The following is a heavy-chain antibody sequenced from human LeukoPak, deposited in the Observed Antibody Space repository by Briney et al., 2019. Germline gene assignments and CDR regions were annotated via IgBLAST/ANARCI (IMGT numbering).Heavy chain of an antibody. D-gene: IGHD1-26*01. CDR2: IWYDGSNK. J-gene: IGHJ4*02. CDR1: GFTFSGYA. CDR3: AGPIVGPSTWQFDY. V-gene: IGHV3-33*08. Sequence: PGGSLRLSCAASGFTFSGYAMSWVRQAPGKGLEWVAVIWYDGSNKYYADSVKGRFTISRDNSKNTLYLQMNSLRAEDTAVYYCAGPIVGPSTWQFDYWGQGTLVTVSS.